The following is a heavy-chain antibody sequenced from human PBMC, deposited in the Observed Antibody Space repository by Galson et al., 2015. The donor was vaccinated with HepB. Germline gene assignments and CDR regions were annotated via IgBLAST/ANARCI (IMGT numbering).Heavy chain of an antibody. V-gene: IGHV1-46*01. Sequence: SVKVSCKASGDRFTSYYMHWVRQAPGQGLEWMGIINPSGSSTTYAQKFQGRVTMTRDMSTSTVYMELSSLRSEDTAVYYCARDQGDDYVNYYYYYGMDVWGQGTTVTVSS. CDR3: ARDQGDDYVNYYYYYGMDV. J-gene: IGHJ6*02. CDR2: INPSGSST. CDR1: GDRFTSYY. D-gene: IGHD4-17*01.